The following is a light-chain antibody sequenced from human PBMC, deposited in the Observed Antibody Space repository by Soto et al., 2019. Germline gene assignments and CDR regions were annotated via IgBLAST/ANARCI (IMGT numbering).Light chain of an antibody. V-gene: IGKV1-5*01. CDR1: QSISTW. CDR2: DAS. J-gene: IGKJ5*01. Sequence: DIQMTQSPSTLSASVGDRITITFRASQSISTWLAWYQQKAGKAPKVPIYDASRLESGVPSRFSGSGSGTEFTLTISSLQPEDFATYYCQQSYSTLITFGQGTRWRL. CDR3: QQSYSTLIT.